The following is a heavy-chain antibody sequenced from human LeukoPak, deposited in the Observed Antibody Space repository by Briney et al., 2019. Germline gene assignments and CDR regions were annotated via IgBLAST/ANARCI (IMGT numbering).Heavy chain of an antibody. V-gene: IGHV3-30*02. Sequence: GGSLRLSCAAPGFTFSICAMGWVRQAPGKGLEWVTSIRYEGSNKYYANSVKGRFTISRDNSKNTLYLQMNSLRAEDTALYYCAKGDHYDTSGYDAFDIWGQGTMVTVSS. CDR3: AKGDHYDTSGYDAFDI. D-gene: IGHD3-22*01. CDR1: GFTFSICA. J-gene: IGHJ3*02. CDR2: IRYEGSNK.